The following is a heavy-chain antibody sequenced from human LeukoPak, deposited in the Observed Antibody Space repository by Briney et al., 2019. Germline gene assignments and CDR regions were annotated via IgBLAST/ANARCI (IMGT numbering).Heavy chain of an antibody. V-gene: IGHV3-15*04. J-gene: IGHJ4*02. CDR1: GLTVTNAW. Sequence: PGGSLRLSCAASGLTVTNAWMNWGRQAPGKGLEWVGRIASKTDGGTTDYAAPVKGRFTISRDDSKNALFLQMNSLKTEDTAVYYCTTGIRGDCGQGTLVTVSS. CDR2: IASKTDGGTT. CDR3: TTGIRGD.